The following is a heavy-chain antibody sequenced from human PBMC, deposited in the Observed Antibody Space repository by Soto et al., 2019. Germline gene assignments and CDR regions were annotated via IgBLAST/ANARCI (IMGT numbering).Heavy chain of an antibody. CDR3: ARVRGRFMERLLDQPVWFEP. CDR1: GGSISSGDYY. Sequence: PSETLSLTCTVSGGSISSGDYYWSWIRQPPGKGLEWIGYIYYSGSTYYTPSLKSRVTISVATSKNQFSLKLSSVTAADTAASSCARVRGRFMERLLDQPVWFEPWSQGTVVNVS. D-gene: IGHD3-3*01. J-gene: IGHJ5*02. V-gene: IGHV4-30-4*01. CDR2: IYYSGST.